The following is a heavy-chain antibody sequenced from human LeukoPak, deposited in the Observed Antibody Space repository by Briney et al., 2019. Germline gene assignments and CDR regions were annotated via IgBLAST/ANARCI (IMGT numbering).Heavy chain of an antibody. CDR2: IYYSGST. J-gene: IGHJ4*02. Sequence: SETLSLTCTVSGGSISSSSYYWGWIRQPPGKGLEWIGSIYYSGSTYYNPSLKSRVTISVDTSKNQFSLKLSSVTAADTAVYYCARLGYSYGDFDYWGQGTLVTVSS. D-gene: IGHD5-18*01. CDR1: GGSISSSSYY. CDR3: ARLGYSYGDFDY. V-gene: IGHV4-39*01.